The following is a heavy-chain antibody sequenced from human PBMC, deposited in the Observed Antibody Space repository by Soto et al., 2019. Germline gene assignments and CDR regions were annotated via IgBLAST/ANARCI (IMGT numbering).Heavy chain of an antibody. CDR2: ISSSGSTI. D-gene: IGHD3-3*01. CDR3: ARDTRRFLEWLHIYYYYGMDV. CDR1: GFTFSDYY. V-gene: IGHV3-11*01. J-gene: IGHJ6*02. Sequence: GGSLRLSCAASGFTFSDYYMSWIRQAPGKGLEWVSYISSSGSTIYYADSVKGRFTISRDNAKNSLYLQMNSLRAEDTAVYYCARDTRRFLEWLHIYYYYGMDVWGRGTLVTVSS.